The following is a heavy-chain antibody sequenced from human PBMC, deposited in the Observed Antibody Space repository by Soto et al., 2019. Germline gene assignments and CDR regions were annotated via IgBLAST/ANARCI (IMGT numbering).Heavy chain of an antibody. CDR3: ARFVRGGPHSGYDSIPGWFDP. J-gene: IGHJ5*02. CDR1: GGSFSGYY. CDR2: INHSGST. Sequence: NPSETLSLTCAVYGGSFSGYYWSWIRQPPGKGLEWIGEINHSGSTNYNPSLKSRVTISVDTSKNQFSLKLSSVTAADTAVYCCARFVRGGPHSGYDSIPGWFDPWGQGTLVTVSS. D-gene: IGHD5-12*01. V-gene: IGHV4-34*01.